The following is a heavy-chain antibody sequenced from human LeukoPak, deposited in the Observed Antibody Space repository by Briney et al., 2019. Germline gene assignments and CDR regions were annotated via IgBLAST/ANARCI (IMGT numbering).Heavy chain of an antibody. J-gene: IGHJ3*02. CDR3: ARSGYYYLDAFDM. D-gene: IGHD2/OR15-2a*01. CDR1: GFTFSTYS. CDR2: ISSSSYI. Sequence: GGSLRLSCAASGFTFSTYSMNWVRQAPGEGLEWVSSISSSSYIYYADSVKGRFTISRDDAKNSVYLQMSSLRAEDTAVYYCARSGYYYLDAFDMWGQGTMVTVSS. V-gene: IGHV3-21*01.